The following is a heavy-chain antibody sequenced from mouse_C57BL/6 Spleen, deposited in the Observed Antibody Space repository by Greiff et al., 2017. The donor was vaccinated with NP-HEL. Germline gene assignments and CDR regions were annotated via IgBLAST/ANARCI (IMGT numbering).Heavy chain of an antibody. CDR3: ARSRGPFYAMDY. V-gene: IGHV1-61*01. J-gene: IGHJ4*01. CDR1: GYTFTSYW. CDR2: IYPSDSET. D-gene: IGHD3-1*01. Sequence: VQLQQPGAELVRPGSSVKLSCKASGYTFTSYWMDWVKQRPGQGLEWIGNIYPSDSETHYNQKFKDKATLTVDKSSSTAYMQLSSLTSEDSAVYYCARSRGPFYAMDYWGQGTSVTVSS.